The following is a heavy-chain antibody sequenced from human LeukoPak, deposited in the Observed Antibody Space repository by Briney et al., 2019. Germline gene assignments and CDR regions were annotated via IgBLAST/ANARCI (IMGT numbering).Heavy chain of an antibody. CDR3: ARGEYSSSSGVYYYYMDV. CDR1: GYTFTGYY. D-gene: IGHD6-6*01. V-gene: IGHV1-2*02. J-gene: IGHJ6*03. Sequence: ASVKVSCKASGYTFTGYYMHWVRQAPGQGLEWMGWINPNCGGTNYAQKFQGRVTMTRDTSISTAYMELSRLRSDDTAVYYCARGEYSSSSGVYYYYMDVWGKGTTVTVSS. CDR2: INPNCGGT.